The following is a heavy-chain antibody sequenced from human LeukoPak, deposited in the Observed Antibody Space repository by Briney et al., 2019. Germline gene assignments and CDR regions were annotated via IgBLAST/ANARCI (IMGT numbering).Heavy chain of an antibody. CDR2: TYSDGNT. J-gene: IGHJ4*02. CDR3: ARDLSYFDY. CDR1: GFSVSSAY. D-gene: IGHD2/OR15-2a*01. Sequence: PGGSLRLSCAVSGFSVSSAYMTWARQAPGKGLEWVSITYSDGNTYYAESVRGRFTVSRGYSKNTLYLQMKSLRVEDTAFYYCARDLSYFDYWGQGTLVTVSS. V-gene: IGHV3-53*01.